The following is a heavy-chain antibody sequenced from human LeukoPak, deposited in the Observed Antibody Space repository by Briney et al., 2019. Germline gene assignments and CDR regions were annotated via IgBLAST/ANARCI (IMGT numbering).Heavy chain of an antibody. J-gene: IGHJ4*02. Sequence: GGSLRLSCAASGFTFSSYGMHWVRQAPGKGLEWVAVIWYDGSNKYYADSVKGRFTISRDNSKNTLYLQMNSLRAEDTAVYYCARDSKVDTAIHDYWGQGTLVTVSS. V-gene: IGHV3-33*01. D-gene: IGHD5-18*01. CDR3: ARDSKVDTAIHDY. CDR2: IWYDGSNK. CDR1: GFTFSSYG.